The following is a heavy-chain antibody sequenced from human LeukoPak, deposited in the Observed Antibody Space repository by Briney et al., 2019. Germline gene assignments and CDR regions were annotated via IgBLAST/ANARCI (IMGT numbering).Heavy chain of an antibody. Sequence: GGSLRLSCAASGFTFSSYWMSWVRQAPGKGLEWVANIKKDGSEKYYVDSVKGRFTISRDNAKTSLYLQMNSLRAEDTAVYYCARVGESAYYDFWSGYSYFDYWGQGTLVTVSS. CDR3: ARVGESAYYDFWSGYSYFDY. V-gene: IGHV3-7*03. CDR1: GFTFSSYW. D-gene: IGHD3-3*01. J-gene: IGHJ4*02. CDR2: IKKDGSEK.